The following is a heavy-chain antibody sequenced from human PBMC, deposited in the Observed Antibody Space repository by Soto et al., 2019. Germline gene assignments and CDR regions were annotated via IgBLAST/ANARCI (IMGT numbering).Heavy chain of an antibody. CDR2: ITYTWRT. V-gene: IGHV4-59*08. CDR3: ACIFSGGYGYGFYYYGMDV. J-gene: IGHJ6*02. Sequence: TSETLSLTCTVSRGSINSYYWSWFRQPPGKGLEWIGYITYTWRTSYNPSLKSRVTMTLDASKDQISLRLSSVTAADTAVYYCACIFSGGYGYGFYYYGMDVWGPGTTVTVSS. CDR1: RGSINSYY. D-gene: IGHD5-18*01.